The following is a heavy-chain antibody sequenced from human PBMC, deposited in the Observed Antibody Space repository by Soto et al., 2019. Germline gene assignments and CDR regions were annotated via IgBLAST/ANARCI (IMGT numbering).Heavy chain of an antibody. D-gene: IGHD3-10*01. Sequence: QVQLVESGGGVVQPGRSLRLSCAASGFTFSSYGMHWVRQAPGKGLEWVAVIWYDGSNKYYADSVKGPFTISRDNSKNTLYLQMNRLRAEDTAVYYCARDDRGGYFDYWGQGTLVTVSS. CDR3: ARDDRGGYFDY. V-gene: IGHV3-33*01. J-gene: IGHJ4*02. CDR2: IWYDGSNK. CDR1: GFTFSSYG.